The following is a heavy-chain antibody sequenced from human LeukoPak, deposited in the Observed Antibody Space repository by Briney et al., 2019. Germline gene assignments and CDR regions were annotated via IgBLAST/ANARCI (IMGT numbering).Heavy chain of an antibody. CDR1: GYTFTDYY. D-gene: IGHD3-3*01. Sequence: ASVKVSCKASGYTFTDYYMHWVRQAPGQGLEWMGWINPNSGGTNYAQKFQGRVTMTRDTSISTAYMELSRVGSDDTAVYYCARGGRSIFGVADYWGQGTLVTVSS. CDR3: ARGGRSIFGVADY. V-gene: IGHV1-2*02. J-gene: IGHJ4*02. CDR2: INPNSGGT.